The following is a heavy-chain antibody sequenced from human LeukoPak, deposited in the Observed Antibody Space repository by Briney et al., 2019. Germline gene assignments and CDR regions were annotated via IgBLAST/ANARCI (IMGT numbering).Heavy chain of an antibody. D-gene: IGHD1-26*01. CDR3: ARAIVGAIDY. Sequence: GGSLRLSCAASGFTFSSYAMSWVRQAPGKGLEWVSAISGSGGSTYYADSVKGRFTFSRDNSKNTLYLQMNGLAAEDTAVYYCARAIVGAIDYWGQGTLVTVSS. V-gene: IGHV3-23*01. CDR1: GFTFSSYA. J-gene: IGHJ4*02. CDR2: ISGSGGST.